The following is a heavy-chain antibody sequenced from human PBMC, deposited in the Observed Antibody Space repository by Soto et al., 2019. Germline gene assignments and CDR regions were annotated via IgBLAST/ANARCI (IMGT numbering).Heavy chain of an antibody. J-gene: IGHJ4*02. CDR2: ISTSNGDT. D-gene: IGHD5-18*01. CDR3: ARDVGYSYGYGYGY. V-gene: IGHV1-18*04. Sequence: QVQLVQSGGEVKKPGASVTISCKASDYTFTANGVSWVRQAPGHGLEWIGWISTSNGDTNYAHRLQGRGTMTTDTSTSTAYLEVRSLRSDDTAVYWCARDVGYSYGYGYGYWGQGTLVTVSS. CDR1: DYTFTANG.